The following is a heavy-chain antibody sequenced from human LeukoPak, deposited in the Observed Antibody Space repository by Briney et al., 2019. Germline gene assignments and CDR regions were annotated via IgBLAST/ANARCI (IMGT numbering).Heavy chain of an antibody. D-gene: IGHD3-22*01. CDR2: TWYDGSNK. J-gene: IGHJ3*02. CDR3: ARDRGYYYDSSGYPLSDAFDI. V-gene: IGHV3-33*01. Sequence: PGGSLRLSCAASGFTFSSYGMHWVRQAPGKGLEWVAVTWYDGSNKYYADSVKGRFTISRDNSKNTLYLQMNSLRAEDTAVYYCARDRGYYYDSSGYPLSDAFDIWGQGTMVTVSS. CDR1: GFTFSSYG.